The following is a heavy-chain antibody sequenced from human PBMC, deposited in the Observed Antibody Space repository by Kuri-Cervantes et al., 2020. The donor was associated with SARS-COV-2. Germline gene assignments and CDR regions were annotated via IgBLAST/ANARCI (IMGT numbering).Heavy chain of an antibody. CDR1: GYTLTELS. Sequence: ASVKVSCKVSGYTLTELSMHWVRQAPGKGLEWMGGFDPEDGETIYAQKFQGRGTMTEDTSTDTAYMELSSLRSEDTAVYYCAREIRVEMATIGPPYFDYWGQGTLVTVSS. CDR2: FDPEDGET. V-gene: IGHV1-24*01. J-gene: IGHJ4*02. CDR3: AREIRVEMATIGPPYFDY. D-gene: IGHD5-24*01.